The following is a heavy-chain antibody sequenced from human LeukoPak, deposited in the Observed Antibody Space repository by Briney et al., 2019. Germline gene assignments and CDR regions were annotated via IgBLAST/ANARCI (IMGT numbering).Heavy chain of an antibody. J-gene: IGHJ5*02. Sequence: PGGSLRLSCAASGFTFSTYAMSWVRQAPGKGLEWVSTISGSGISTSYADSVKGRFTISRDNSKNTLFLQMNSLRAEDTALYYCAKGSSGYFVDLWGQGTLVTVSS. D-gene: IGHD3-22*01. CDR1: GFTFSTYA. CDR3: AKGSSGYFVDL. CDR2: ISGSGIST. V-gene: IGHV3-23*01.